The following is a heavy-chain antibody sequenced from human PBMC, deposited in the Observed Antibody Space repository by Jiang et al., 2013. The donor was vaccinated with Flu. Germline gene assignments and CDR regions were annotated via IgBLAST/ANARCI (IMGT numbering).Heavy chain of an antibody. Sequence: GLVKPSQTLSLTCAISGDSVSSNSAAWHWIRQSPSRGLEWLGRTYYRSKWYSDYAVSVKSRITINPDTSKNQFSLQLNSVTPEDTAVYYCARDYGNYYDSSGYYREFDYWGQGTLVTVSS. CDR3: ARDYGNYYDSSGYYREFDY. D-gene: IGHD3-22*01. CDR2: TYYRSKWYS. J-gene: IGHJ4*02. CDR1: GDSVSSNSAA. V-gene: IGHV6-1*01.